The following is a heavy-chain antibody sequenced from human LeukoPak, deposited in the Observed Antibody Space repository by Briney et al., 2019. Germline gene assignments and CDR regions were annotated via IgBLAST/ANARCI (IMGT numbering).Heavy chain of an antibody. CDR1: GFSFSTYA. D-gene: IGHD2-2*01. V-gene: IGHV3-23*01. Sequence: GGSLRLSCATSGFSFSTYAMYWVRQAPGKGLEWVSAISGGVVTTYYADSVKGRFTISRDNSKDTVYLQMNSLRAEDTAVYYCAKEGNLGYCSSSKCYLDYWGRGTLVTVSS. CDR2: ISGGVVTT. CDR3: AKEGNLGYCSSSKCYLDY. J-gene: IGHJ4*02.